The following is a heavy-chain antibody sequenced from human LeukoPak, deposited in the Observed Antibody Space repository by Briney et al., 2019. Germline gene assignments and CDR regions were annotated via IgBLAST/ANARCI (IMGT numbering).Heavy chain of an antibody. D-gene: IGHD5-18*01. Sequence: SETLSLTCTVSGGSISSGSYYWSWIRQPAGKGLEWIGRIYTSGSTNYNPSLKSRVTISVDTSKHQFSLKLSSVTAADTAVYYCARAGLSGYSYGYVDYWGQGTLVTVSS. CDR1: GGSISSGSYY. CDR3: ARAGLSGYSYGYVDY. CDR2: IYTSGST. J-gene: IGHJ4*02. V-gene: IGHV4-61*02.